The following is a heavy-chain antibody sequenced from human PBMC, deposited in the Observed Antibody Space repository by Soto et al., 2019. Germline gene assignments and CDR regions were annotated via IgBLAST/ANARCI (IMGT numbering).Heavy chain of an antibody. CDR2: ISSDGDLR. J-gene: IGHJ4*02. Sequence: EVHLLGSGGDLVKPGGSLRLSCEVSGFTFNNFAMSWVRQSPGKGLEWVSTISSDGDLRHYAESVKGRFTISRDNSKSSVFLQLNSLRAEDTALYFCAKVRQRFLDILTGATNFDSWGQGTLVTVSS. V-gene: IGHV3-23*01. CDR1: GFTFNNFA. CDR3: AKVRQRFLDILTGATNFDS. D-gene: IGHD3-9*01.